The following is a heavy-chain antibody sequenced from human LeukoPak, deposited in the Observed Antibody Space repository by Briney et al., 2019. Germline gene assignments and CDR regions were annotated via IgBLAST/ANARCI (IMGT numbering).Heavy chain of an antibody. D-gene: IGHD6-13*01. V-gene: IGHV4-59*01. CDR3: ARSPRYSSSWYPDAFDI. CDR1: GGSISSYY. Sequence: SETLPLTCTVSGGSISSYYWSWIRQPPGKGLEWIGYIYYSGSTNYNPSLKSRVTISVDTSKNQFSLKLSSVTAADTAVYYCARSPRYSSSWYPDAFDIWGQGSMVTVSS. CDR2: IYYSGST. J-gene: IGHJ3*02.